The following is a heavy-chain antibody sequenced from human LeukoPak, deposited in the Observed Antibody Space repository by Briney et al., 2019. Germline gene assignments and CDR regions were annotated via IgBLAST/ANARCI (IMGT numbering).Heavy chain of an antibody. CDR1: GFTFSSYW. Sequence: QPGGSLRLSCAASGFTFSSYWMHWVRQAPGKGLVWVSRINSDGSSTSYADSVKGRFTISRDNAKNTLYLQMNSLRAEDTAVYYCAREAQWIAAAIDYWGQGTLVTVSS. CDR3: AREAQWIAAAIDY. V-gene: IGHV3-74*01. J-gene: IGHJ4*02. D-gene: IGHD6-13*01. CDR2: INSDGSST.